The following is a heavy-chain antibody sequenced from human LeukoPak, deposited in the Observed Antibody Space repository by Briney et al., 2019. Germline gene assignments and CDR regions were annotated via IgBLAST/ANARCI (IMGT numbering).Heavy chain of an antibody. Sequence: GGSLRLSCAASGFTFSIYAMSWVRQAPGKGLEWVSTISGSGGDTYYADSVKGRFTISRDNSKNTLYLQMNSLRAEDTAVYYCAKGLRGERNYYHYAMDVWGQGTTVTVSS. D-gene: IGHD4-17*01. V-gene: IGHV3-23*01. CDR2: ISGSGGDT. J-gene: IGHJ6*02. CDR3: AKGLRGERNYYHYAMDV. CDR1: GFTFSIYA.